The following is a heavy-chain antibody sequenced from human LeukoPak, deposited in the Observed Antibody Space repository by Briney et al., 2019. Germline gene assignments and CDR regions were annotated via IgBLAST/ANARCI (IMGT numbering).Heavy chain of an antibody. CDR3: AKDHQYYYDSSGYYSFDY. V-gene: IGHV3-30*02. J-gene: IGHJ4*02. CDR1: GFTFSSYG. CDR2: IRYDGSNK. Sequence: GGSLRLSCAASGFTFSSYGMHWVRQAPGKGLEWVAFIRYDGSNKYYADSVKGRFTISRDNSKNTLYLQMNSLRAEDTAVYYCAKDHQYYYDSSGYYSFDYWGQGTLVTVSS. D-gene: IGHD3-22*01.